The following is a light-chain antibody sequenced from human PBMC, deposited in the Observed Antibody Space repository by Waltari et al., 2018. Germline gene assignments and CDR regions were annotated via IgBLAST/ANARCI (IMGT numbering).Light chain of an antibody. CDR2: GAS. Sequence: EIVLTQSPGTLSLSPGERATLSCRASQTVRSSYIAWYQQRPGQAPRLLIHGASSRATGIPDRFRGSGSGTDFTLTISGLEPDDVAVYFCELYDSSPPGYTFGQGTKLEI. CDR1: QTVRSSY. V-gene: IGKV3-20*01. J-gene: IGKJ2*01. CDR3: ELYDSSPPGYT.